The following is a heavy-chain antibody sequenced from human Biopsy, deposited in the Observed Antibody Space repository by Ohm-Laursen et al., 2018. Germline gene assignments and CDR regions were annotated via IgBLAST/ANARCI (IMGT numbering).Heavy chain of an antibody. D-gene: IGHD4-17*01. CDR3: ATAAYAPPYFDL. V-gene: IGHV3-21*06. J-gene: IGHJ4*02. CDR1: GVTLSGYA. Sequence: SLRLSCAASGVTLSGYAMNWVRQAPGKGLEWVSSITGGGNYINYADSVRGRCTISRDNSKNSVYLVMSSLRAEDTAVYFCATAAYAPPYFDLWGRGTVVTVSS. CDR2: ITGGGNYI.